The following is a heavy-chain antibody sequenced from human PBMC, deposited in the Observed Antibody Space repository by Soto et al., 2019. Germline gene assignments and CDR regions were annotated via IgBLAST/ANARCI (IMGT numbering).Heavy chain of an antibody. CDR3: IQGFGEVPNLDY. J-gene: IGHJ4*02. CDR1: GFTFSNTW. CDR2: IKSKTDGATT. V-gene: IGHV3-15*01. Sequence: EVQLVESGGGLVKPGGSLRLSCAASGFTFSNTWMSWVRQAPGKGLEWVGRIKSKTDGATTDYAAPVKGRFTISRDDSKNTLYLQMNSLKPEDTAVYYCIQGFGEVPNLDYWGQGTLVTVSS. D-gene: IGHD3-10*01.